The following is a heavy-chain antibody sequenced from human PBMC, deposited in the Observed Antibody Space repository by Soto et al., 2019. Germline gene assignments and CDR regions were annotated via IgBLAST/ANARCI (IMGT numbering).Heavy chain of an antibody. CDR3: AKDKTGWGANWFDP. D-gene: IGHD3-16*01. J-gene: IGHJ5*02. V-gene: IGHV3-30*18. CDR2: ISYDGSNK. Sequence: QVQLVESGGGVVQPGRSLRLSCAASGFTFSSYGMHWVRQAPGKGLEWVAVISYDGSNKYYADSVKGRFTISRDNSKNTLYLQMNSLRAEDRAVDYCAKDKTGWGANWFDPWGQGTLVTVSS. CDR1: GFTFSSYG.